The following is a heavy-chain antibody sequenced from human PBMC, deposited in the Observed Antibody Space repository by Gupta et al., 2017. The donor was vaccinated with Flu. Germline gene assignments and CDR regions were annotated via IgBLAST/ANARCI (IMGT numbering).Heavy chain of an antibody. CDR2: IYTSGST. Sequence: QVQLQESGPGLVKPSQTLSLTCSVSGGSITSGSYHWTWIRQPAGKGLEWIGRIYTSGSTNYNPSFKSRVAILFDTSKNQFSLRLSSVTAADTAVYYCARDSDDYQDISGYYYYYGMDVWGQGTTVTVS. D-gene: IGHD5-12*01. V-gene: IGHV4-61*02. CDR1: GGSITSGSYH. J-gene: IGHJ6*02. CDR3: ARDSDDYQDISGYYYYYGMDV.